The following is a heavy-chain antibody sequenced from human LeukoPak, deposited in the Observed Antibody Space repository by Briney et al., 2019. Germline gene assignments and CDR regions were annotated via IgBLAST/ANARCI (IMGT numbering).Heavy chain of an antibody. V-gene: IGHV3-7*01. D-gene: IGHD2-21*01. CDR3: ARDRDWYTFDY. CDR2: IKLDGSEK. J-gene: IGHJ4*02. Sequence: PGGSLRLSCVASGFTFGKYWMSWVRQAPGKGLEWVANIKLDGSEKYYVDSVKGRFTISRDNAKNSLYLQMNSLRADDTAVYYCARDRDWYTFDYWGQGALVTVSS. CDR1: GFTFGKYW.